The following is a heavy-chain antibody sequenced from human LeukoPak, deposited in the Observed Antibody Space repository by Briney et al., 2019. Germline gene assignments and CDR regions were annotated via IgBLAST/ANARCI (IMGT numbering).Heavy chain of an antibody. J-gene: IGHJ6*03. CDR1: GGPISSYY. CDR2: IYYSGST. D-gene: IGHD2-15*01. V-gene: IGHV4-59*01. CDR3: ARARTYCSGGSCYLNFYYYMDV. Sequence: SETLSLTCTVSGGPISSYYWSWIRQPPGKGLEWIGYIYYSGSTNYNPSLKSRVTISVDTSKNQFSLKLSSVTAADTAVYYCARARTYCSGGSCYLNFYYYMDVWGKGTTVTVSS.